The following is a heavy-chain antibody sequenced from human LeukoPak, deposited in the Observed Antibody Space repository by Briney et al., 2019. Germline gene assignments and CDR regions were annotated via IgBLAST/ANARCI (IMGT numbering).Heavy chain of an antibody. CDR1: GGSITQTNY. CDR2: VNLQGGT. D-gene: IGHD3-10*01. V-gene: IGHV4-4*02. CDR3: ARRYGYYGSGSNPDY. J-gene: IGHJ4*02. Sequence: SGTLSLTCDVSGGSITQTNYWTWVRQPPGKGLEWIGEVNLQGGTNYNPSLLRRVAISVDTSKNQFSLKLSSVTAADTAVYYCARRYGYYGSGSNPDYWGQGTLVTVSS.